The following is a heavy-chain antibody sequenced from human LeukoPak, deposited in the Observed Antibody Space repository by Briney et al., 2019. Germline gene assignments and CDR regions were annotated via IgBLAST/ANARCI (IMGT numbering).Heavy chain of an antibody. CDR1: GGSISSSSYY. V-gene: IGHV4-39*07. CDR2: IYYSGST. D-gene: IGHD3-22*01. CDR3: ARDSYYYDSSGYYLFYAFDI. J-gene: IGHJ3*02. Sequence: SETLSLTCTVSGGSISSSSYYWGWIRQPPGKGLEWIGSIYYSGSTYYNPSLKSRVTISVDTSKNQFSLKLSTVTAADTAVYYCARDSYYYDSSGYYLFYAFDIWGQGTMVTVSS.